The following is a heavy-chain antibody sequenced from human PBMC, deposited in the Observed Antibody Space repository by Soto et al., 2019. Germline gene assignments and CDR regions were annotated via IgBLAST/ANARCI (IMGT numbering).Heavy chain of an antibody. CDR2: IVPMFGTA. V-gene: IGHV1-69*01. Sequence: QVQLVQSGAEVKEPGSSVKVSCKASGGTFANFIMNWVRQTPGQGLEWMGGIVPMFGTATYAEKFKGRVTISATESTSTAYMELTSLRSEDTAVYYCARNVTYSSSLSQYSGMDVWGQGTTVTVS. J-gene: IGHJ6*02. D-gene: IGHD6-6*01. CDR1: GGTFANFI. CDR3: ARNVTYSSSLSQYSGMDV.